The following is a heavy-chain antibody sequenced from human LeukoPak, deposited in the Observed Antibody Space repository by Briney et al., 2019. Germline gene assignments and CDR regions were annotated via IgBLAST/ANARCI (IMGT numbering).Heavy chain of an antibody. J-gene: IGHJ4*02. Sequence: GGSLRLSCAASGFTFSSYSMNWVRQAPGKGLEWVSYISSSSSTIYYADSVKGRFTISRDNARNSLYLQMKSLRAEDTAVYYCARDRLGYCSGGSCFFDYWGQGTLVTVSS. V-gene: IGHV3-48*01. CDR3: ARDRLGYCSGGSCFFDY. CDR1: GFTFSSYS. CDR2: ISSSSSTI. D-gene: IGHD2-15*01.